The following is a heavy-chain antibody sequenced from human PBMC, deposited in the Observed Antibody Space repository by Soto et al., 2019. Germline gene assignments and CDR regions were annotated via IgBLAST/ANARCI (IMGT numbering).Heavy chain of an antibody. V-gene: IGHV4-59*01. CDR3: ATGYSSSWYYFDY. J-gene: IGHJ4*02. CDR1: GGSISSYY. Sequence: PSETLSLTCTVSGGSISSYYWSWSRQPPGKGLEWIGYIYYSGSTNYNPSLKSRVTISVDTSKNQFSLKLSSVTAADTAVYYCATGYSSSWYYFDYWGQGTLVTVSS. D-gene: IGHD6-13*01. CDR2: IYYSGST.